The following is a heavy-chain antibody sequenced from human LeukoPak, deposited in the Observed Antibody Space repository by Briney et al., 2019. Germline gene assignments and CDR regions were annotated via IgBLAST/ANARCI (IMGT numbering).Heavy chain of an antibody. J-gene: IGHJ4*02. V-gene: IGHV4-59*01. D-gene: IGHD3-10*01. CDR3: ARESGSINKACYFDY. CDR2: IYYSGST. CDR1: GGSISSYY. Sequence: SETLSLTCTVSGGSISSYYWTWIRQPPGKGLEWIGYIYYSGSTNYNPSLKSRVTISVDTSKNQFSLKLSSVTAADTAVYYCARESGSINKACYFDYWGQGTLVTVSS.